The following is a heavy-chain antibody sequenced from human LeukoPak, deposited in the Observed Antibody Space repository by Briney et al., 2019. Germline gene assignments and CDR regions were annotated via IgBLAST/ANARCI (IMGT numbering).Heavy chain of an antibody. CDR3: ARKGSGWYQHAFDI. J-gene: IGHJ3*02. CDR2: IYSGGST. Sequence: GGSLRLSCAASGFTVSSNYMSWVCQAPGKGLEWVSVIYSGGSTYYADSVKGRFTISRDKSKNTLYLQMNSLRAEDTPVYYCARKGSGWYQHAFDIWGQGTMVTVSS. CDR1: GFTVSSNY. D-gene: IGHD6-19*01. V-gene: IGHV3-53*01.